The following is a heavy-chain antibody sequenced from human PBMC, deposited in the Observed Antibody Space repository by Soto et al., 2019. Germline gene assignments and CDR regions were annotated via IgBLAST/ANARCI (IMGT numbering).Heavy chain of an antibody. V-gene: IGHV3-33*01. D-gene: IGHD2-15*01. CDR3: ARCLSGGSCNYFDY. J-gene: IGHJ4*02. Sequence: SLRLSCAASGFTFSSYGMHWVRQAPGKGLEWVAVIWYDGSNKYYADSVKGRFTISRDNSKNTLYLQMNSLRAEDTAVYYCARCLSGGSCNYFDYWGQGTLVTVSS. CDR2: IWYDGSNK. CDR1: GFTFSSYG.